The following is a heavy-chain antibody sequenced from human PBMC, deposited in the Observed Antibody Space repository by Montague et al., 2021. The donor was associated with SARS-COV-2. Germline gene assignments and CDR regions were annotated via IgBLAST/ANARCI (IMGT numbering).Heavy chain of an antibody. D-gene: IGHD3-3*01. J-gene: IGHJ4*02. CDR3: ARDRGGGRYDFWRGYYVQPYDY. V-gene: IGHV3-21*01. CDR1: GFTFSSYS. CDR2: ISSSSSYI. Sequence: SLRLSCAASGFTFSSYSMNWVRQAPGKGLEWVSSISSSSSYIYYADSVKGRFTISRDNAKNSLYLQMNSLRAEDTAVYYCARDRGGGRYDFWRGYYVQPYDYWGQGTLVTVSS.